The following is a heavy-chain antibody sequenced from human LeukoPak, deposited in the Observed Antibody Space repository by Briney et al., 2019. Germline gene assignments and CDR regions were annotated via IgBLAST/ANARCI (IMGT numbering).Heavy chain of an antibody. J-gene: IGHJ4*02. V-gene: IGHV4-34*01. CDR1: GGSFSGYY. Sequence: SETLSLTCAVYGGSFSGYYWSWIRQPPGKGLEWIGEINHSGSTDYNPSLKSRVTISVDTSKNQFSLKLSSVTAADTAVYYCARRVRCPVGERFHFDYWGQGTLVTVSS. D-gene: IGHD1-1*01. CDR3: ARRVRCPVGERFHFDY. CDR2: INHSGST.